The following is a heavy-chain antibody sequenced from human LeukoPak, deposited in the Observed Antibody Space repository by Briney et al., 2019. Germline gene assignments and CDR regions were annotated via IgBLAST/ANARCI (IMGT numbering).Heavy chain of an antibody. D-gene: IGHD3-16*02. Sequence: GGSLRLSCAASGFTLSSLAMHWVRQAPGKGLEWVPSSGTRSGTKYYADSVMGRFTISRDSAMNSVSLQINSLRAEDTAVYYCLLQMTYGELSDPDFRGQGTLVTVSS. CDR1: GFTLSSLA. V-gene: IGHV3-21*01. CDR3: LLQMTYGELSDPDF. CDR2: SGTRSGTK. J-gene: IGHJ4*02.